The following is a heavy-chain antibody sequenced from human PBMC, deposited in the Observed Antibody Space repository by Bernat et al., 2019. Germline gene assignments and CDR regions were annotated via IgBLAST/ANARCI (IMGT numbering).Heavy chain of an antibody. CDR2: IYYSGTT. Sequence: QLQLQESGPGLVKPSETLSLTCTVSVGSISSSSYYWGWIRQPPGKGLEWIGTIYYSGTTYYNPSLKSRVTISVDTSKNQFSLKLSSVTAADTAVYYCARRIAGTARQNAFDIWGQGTMVTVSS. CDR3: ARRIAGTARQNAFDI. CDR1: VGSISSSSYY. J-gene: IGHJ3*02. D-gene: IGHD1-20*01. V-gene: IGHV4-39*01.